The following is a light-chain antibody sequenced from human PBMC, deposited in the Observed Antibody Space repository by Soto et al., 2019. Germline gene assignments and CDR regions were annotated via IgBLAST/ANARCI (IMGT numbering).Light chain of an antibody. CDR2: EVN. J-gene: IGLJ3*02. CDR3: NSYTSSSTLV. CDR1: SSDVGGYNY. Sequence: QSALTQPPSASGSPGQSVTISCTGTSSDVGGYNYVSWYQQHPGKAPKLMIYEVNNRPSGVSNRFSGSKSGNTASLTISGLQAEDEADYYCNSYTSSSTLVFGGGTKLTVL. V-gene: IGLV2-14*01.